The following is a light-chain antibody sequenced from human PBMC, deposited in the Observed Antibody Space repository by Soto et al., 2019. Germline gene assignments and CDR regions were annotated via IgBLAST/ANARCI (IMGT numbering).Light chain of an antibody. CDR1: QSVSSY. J-gene: IGKJ4*01. CDR3: QQRFT. Sequence: EIVLTQSPATLSLSPGERVTLSCRASQSVSSYLAWYQQKPGQAPRLLIYDASNRATGIPGRFSGSGSGTDFTLTISSLEPEDCAVYYCQQRFTFGGGTKVEIK. V-gene: IGKV3-11*01. CDR2: DAS.